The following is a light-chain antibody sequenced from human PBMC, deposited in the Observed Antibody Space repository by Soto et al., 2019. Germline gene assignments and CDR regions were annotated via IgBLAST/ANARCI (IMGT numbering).Light chain of an antibody. CDR2: GAS. Sequence: EIVLTQSPGTLSLSPGERATLSCRASQSVSSSYLAWYQQKPGQAPRLLIYGASSRATGIPDRFSGSGSGTDFTLTISRLEAEDFVVYYCQQYGSSRTFGQGTKVEIK. CDR1: QSVSSSY. V-gene: IGKV3-20*01. CDR3: QQYGSSRT. J-gene: IGKJ1*01.